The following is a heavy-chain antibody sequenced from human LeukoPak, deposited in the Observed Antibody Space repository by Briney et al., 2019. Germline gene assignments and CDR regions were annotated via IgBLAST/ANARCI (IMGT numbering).Heavy chain of an antibody. Sequence: PSETLSLTCTVSGGSISSNNYYWGWVRQPPGKGLDLIGTIYYSGSTYYKPSLKSRVTISVDTSKNQLSPKLSSVTAADTAVYYCARRDSYGGGWFDPWGQGTLVTVSS. D-gene: IGHD4-23*01. CDR2: IYYSGST. CDR3: ARRDSYGGGWFDP. J-gene: IGHJ5*02. V-gene: IGHV4-39*01. CDR1: GGSISSNNYY.